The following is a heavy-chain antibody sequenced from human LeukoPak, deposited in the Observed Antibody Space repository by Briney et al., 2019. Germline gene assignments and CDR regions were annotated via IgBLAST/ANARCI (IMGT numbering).Heavy chain of an antibody. CDR3: ARTSKGAKSYGYADY. V-gene: IGHV4-4*02. D-gene: IGHD3-10*01. CDR1: GGSISSSNW. J-gene: IGHJ4*02. Sequence: PSGTLSLTCAVSGGSISSSNWWSWVRQPPGKGLEWIGEIYHSGSTNYNPSLKSRVTISVDKSKNQFSLKLSSVTAADTAVYYCARTSKGAKSYGYADYWGQGTLVTVSS. CDR2: IYHSGST.